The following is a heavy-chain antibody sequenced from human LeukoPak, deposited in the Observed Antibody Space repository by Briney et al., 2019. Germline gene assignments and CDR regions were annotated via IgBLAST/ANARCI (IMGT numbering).Heavy chain of an antibody. CDR1: GGSISSYY. J-gene: IGHJ4*02. CDR3: ARYQRSIFGGLDY. Sequence: SETLSLTCAVSGGSISSYYWSWIRQLPGKGLEWIGYISYSGSTNYNPSLKSRVTISVDTSKNQFSLKLSSVTAADTAVYYCARYQRSIFGGLDYWGQGTLVTVSS. V-gene: IGHV4-59*12. D-gene: IGHD3-3*01. CDR2: ISYSGST.